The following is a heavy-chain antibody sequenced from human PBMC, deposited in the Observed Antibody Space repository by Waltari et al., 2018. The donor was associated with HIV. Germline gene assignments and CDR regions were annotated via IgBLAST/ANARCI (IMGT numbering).Heavy chain of an antibody. J-gene: IGHJ4*02. CDR3: ARIRLWGTHEPFDY. CDR2: IFSNDEK. Sequence: QVTLKESGPVLVKPTETLTLTCTVSGFSLSNARMGVSWIRQPPGKALEWLAHIFSNDEKSYSTSLKSRLTISKDTSKSQVVLTMTNMDPVDTATYYCARIRLWGTHEPFDYWGQGTLVTVSS. CDR1: GFSLSNARMG. D-gene: IGHD3-16*01. V-gene: IGHV2-26*01.